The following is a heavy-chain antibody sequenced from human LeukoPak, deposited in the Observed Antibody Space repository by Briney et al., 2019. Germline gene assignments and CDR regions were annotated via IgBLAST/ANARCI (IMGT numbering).Heavy chain of an antibody. Sequence: PSQTLSLTCTVSGGSISSGSYYWSWIRQPAGKGLEWIGRIYTSGSINYNPSLKSRVTISVDTSKNQFSLKLSSVTAADTAVYYCARVLRGYSYGAEFDYWGQGTLVTVSS. V-gene: IGHV4-61*02. D-gene: IGHD5-18*01. CDR3: ARVLRGYSYGAEFDY. CDR2: IYTSGSI. CDR1: GGSISSGSYY. J-gene: IGHJ4*02.